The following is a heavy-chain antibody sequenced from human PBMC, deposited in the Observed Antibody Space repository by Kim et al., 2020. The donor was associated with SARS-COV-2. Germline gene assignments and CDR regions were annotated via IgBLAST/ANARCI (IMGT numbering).Heavy chain of an antibody. D-gene: IGHD5-12*01. CDR2: INPSGGST. CDR3: ARGPEDSGYFFSNYYGIDV. CDR1: GYTFTSYY. Sequence: ASVKVSCKASGYTFTSYYMHWVRQAPGQGLEWMGIINPSGGSTSYAQKFQGRVTMTRDTSTSTVYMELSSLRSEDTAVYYCARGPEDSGYFFSNYYGIDVWGQGTTVTVSS. J-gene: IGHJ6*02. V-gene: IGHV1-46*01.